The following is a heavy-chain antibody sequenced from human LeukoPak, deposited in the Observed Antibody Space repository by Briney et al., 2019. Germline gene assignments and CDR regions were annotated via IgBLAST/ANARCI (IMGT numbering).Heavy chain of an antibody. V-gene: IGHV1-69*13. CDR3: ARTPRPYYDSSGLNAFDI. J-gene: IGHJ3*02. D-gene: IGHD3-22*01. Sequence: ASVKVSCKASGGTFSSYAISWVRQAPGQGLEWMGGIIPIFGTANYAQKFQGRVTITADESTSTAYMELSSLRSEDTAVYYCARTPRPYYDSSGLNAFDIWGQGTMVTVSS. CDR2: IIPIFGTA. CDR1: GGTFSSYA.